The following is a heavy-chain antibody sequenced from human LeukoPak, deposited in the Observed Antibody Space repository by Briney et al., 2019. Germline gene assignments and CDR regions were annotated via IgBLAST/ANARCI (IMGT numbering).Heavy chain of an antibody. D-gene: IGHD6-6*01. CDR1: GYTFTGYY. J-gene: IGHJ3*02. CDR2: INPNSGGT. V-gene: IGHV1-2*02. Sequence: GASVKVSCKASGYTFTGYYMHWVRQAPGQGLEWMRWINPNSGGTNYAQKFQGRVTMTRDTSISTAYMELSRLRSDDTAVYYCARDRSGRPTALGDAFDIWGQGTMVTVSS. CDR3: ARDRSGRPTALGDAFDI.